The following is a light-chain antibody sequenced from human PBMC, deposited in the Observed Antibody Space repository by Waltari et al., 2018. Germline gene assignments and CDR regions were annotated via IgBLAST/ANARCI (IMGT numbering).Light chain of an antibody. CDR2: GAS. CDR1: QTVRTTY. V-gene: IGKV3-20*01. Sequence: DIVLTQYQGTLSLSPGERATLSCKASQTVRTTYLAWYQQKPGQAPTLLIYGASISATGIPDRFSGSGSGTDFSLTISSLEPEDFAVYYCQQYDISPLTFGGGTKVEIK. J-gene: IGKJ4*01. CDR3: QQYDISPLT.